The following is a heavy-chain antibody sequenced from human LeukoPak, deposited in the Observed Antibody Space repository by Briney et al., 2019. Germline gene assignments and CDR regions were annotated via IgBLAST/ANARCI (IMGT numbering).Heavy chain of an antibody. CDR3: AREVGNTMVRGYNWFDP. V-gene: IGHV4-4*07. CDR1: GGSISSYY. CDR2: IYTSGST. D-gene: IGHD3-10*01. J-gene: IGHJ5*02. Sequence: SETLSLTCTVSGGSISSYYWSWIRQPAGKGLEWIGRIYTSGSTNYNPSLKSRDTMSVDTSKNQFSLKLSSVTAADTAVYYCAREVGNTMVRGYNWFDPWGQGTLVTVSS.